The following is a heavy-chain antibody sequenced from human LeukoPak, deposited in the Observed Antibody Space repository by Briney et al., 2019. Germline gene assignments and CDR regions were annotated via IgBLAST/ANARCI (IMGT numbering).Heavy chain of an antibody. Sequence: GGSLRLSCAASGFPFSRYSMNWVRQAPGEGPEWVSSITSSSSNKDYVDSVKGRFTVSRDNAKNSLHLQMDSLRVEDTAVYYCARESGSYPLEFGYWGQGTLVTVSS. D-gene: IGHD1-26*01. CDR3: ARESGSYPLEFGY. V-gene: IGHV3-21*01. CDR2: ITSSSSNK. J-gene: IGHJ4*02. CDR1: GFPFSRYS.